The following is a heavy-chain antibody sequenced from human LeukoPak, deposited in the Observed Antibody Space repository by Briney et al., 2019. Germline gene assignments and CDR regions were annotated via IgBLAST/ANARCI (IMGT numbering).Heavy chain of an antibody. D-gene: IGHD2-15*01. CDR3: ARDQEVAANYYYYYYMDV. J-gene: IGHJ6*03. CDR1: EFTFSRYW. V-gene: IGHV3-74*01. Sequence: TGGSLRLSCAASEFTFSRYWMHWVRQAPGKGLVWVSRINSDGTTTSYADSVKGRFTISRGNAKNTLYLQMNSLRAEDTAVYYCARDQEVAANYYYYYYMDVWGKGTTVTVSS. CDR2: INSDGTTT.